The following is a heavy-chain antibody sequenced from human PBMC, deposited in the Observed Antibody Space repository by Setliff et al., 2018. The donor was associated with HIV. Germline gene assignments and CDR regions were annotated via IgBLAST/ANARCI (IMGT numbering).Heavy chain of an antibody. Sequence: PGGSLRLSCAASGFTVSSNYMSWVRQAPGKGLEWVSVIYIGGSTSYTDSVKGRFTISRDNSKNTLYLHMNSLRAEDTAVYYCATLRQQLITGWFDPWGQGTLVTVSS. CDR2: IYIGGST. V-gene: IGHV3-53*01. CDR1: GFTVSSNY. J-gene: IGHJ5*02. CDR3: ATLRQQLITGWFDP. D-gene: IGHD6-13*01.